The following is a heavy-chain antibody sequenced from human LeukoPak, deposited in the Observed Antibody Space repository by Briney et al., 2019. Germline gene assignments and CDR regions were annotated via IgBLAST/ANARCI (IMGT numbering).Heavy chain of an antibody. V-gene: IGHV3-7*03. Sequence: GGSLRLSCAASGFTFSSYWMSWVRQAPGKGLEWVANIKQDGSEEYYVDSVKGRFTISRGNAKNSLYLQMNSLRAEDTAVYYCAREAYSSWYGMDVWGQGTTVTVSS. J-gene: IGHJ6*02. D-gene: IGHD6-13*01. CDR1: GFTFSSYW. CDR2: IKQDGSEE. CDR3: AREAYSSWYGMDV.